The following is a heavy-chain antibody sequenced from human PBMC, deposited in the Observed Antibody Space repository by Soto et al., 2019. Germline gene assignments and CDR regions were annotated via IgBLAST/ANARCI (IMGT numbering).Heavy chain of an antibody. Sequence: PSQTLSLTCAISGDSVFSNSAAWNWIRQSPSRGLEWLGRAYYRSRWYNDYALSVESRIAINPDTSKNQFSLHLNSVTPDDTAVYYCARNEWRHFLAHFDYWGQGILVTVSS. D-gene: IGHD3-3*02. CDR1: GDSVFSNSAA. V-gene: IGHV6-1*01. CDR3: ARNEWRHFLAHFDY. CDR2: AYYRSRWYN. J-gene: IGHJ4*02.